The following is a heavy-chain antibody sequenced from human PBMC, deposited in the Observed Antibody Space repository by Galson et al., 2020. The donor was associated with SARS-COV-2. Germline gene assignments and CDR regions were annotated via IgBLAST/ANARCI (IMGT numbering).Heavy chain of an antibody. J-gene: IGHJ6*02. V-gene: IGHV1-18*04. CDR1: GYTFTSYG. CDR2: ISDYNGNT. Sequence: GESLKISCKASGYTFTSYGISWVRQAPGQGLEWMGWISDYNGNTNYAQKLQGRVNMTTDTSTSTAYMELRSLRSDDTAVYYCAGTVTTSYYYYGMDVWGQGTTVTVSS. D-gene: IGHD4-17*01. CDR3: AGTVTTSYYYYGMDV.